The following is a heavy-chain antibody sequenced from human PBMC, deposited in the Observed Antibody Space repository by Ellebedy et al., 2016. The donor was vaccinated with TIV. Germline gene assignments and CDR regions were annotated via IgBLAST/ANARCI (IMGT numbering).Heavy chain of an antibody. Sequence: GGSLRLSCAASGFTFSSYAMSWVRQAPGKGLEWVSAISGSGGSTYYADSVKGRFTISRDNSKNTLYLQMNSLRAEDTAVYYCAKDRATVTTLFYYYYGMDVWGQGTTVTVSS. CDR2: ISGSGGST. D-gene: IGHD4-17*01. CDR3: AKDRATVTTLFYYYYGMDV. J-gene: IGHJ6*02. CDR1: GFTFSSYA. V-gene: IGHV3-23*01.